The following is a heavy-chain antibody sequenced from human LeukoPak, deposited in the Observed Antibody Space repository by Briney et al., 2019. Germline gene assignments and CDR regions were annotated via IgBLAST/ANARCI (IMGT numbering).Heavy chain of an antibody. J-gene: IGHJ4*03. V-gene: IGHV3-23*01. CDR3: AKGLGLCGSYFDY. CDR2: ISGSGGET. Sequence: GGSLSLSCAASGFTFSGYAMSWVRQAPGQGLEWVSAISGSGGETYYADSVKGRFTISRDNSTNTMYLRMNSLRVEDTAVYYGAKGLGLCGSYFDYWGQGTLVTVSS. CDR1: GFTFSGYA. D-gene: IGHD3-16*01.